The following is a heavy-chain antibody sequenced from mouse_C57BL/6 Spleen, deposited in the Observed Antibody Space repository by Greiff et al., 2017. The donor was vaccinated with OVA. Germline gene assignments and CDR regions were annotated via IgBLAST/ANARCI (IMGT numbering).Heavy chain of an antibody. CDR2: INYDGSST. D-gene: IGHD3-3*01. CDR3: ARGRDVLAY. Sequence: EVKLVESEGGLVQPGSSMKLSCTASGFTFSDYYMAWVRQVPEKGLEWVANINYDGSSTYYLDSLKSRFIISRDNAKNILYLQMSSLKSEDTATYYYARGRDVLAYWGQGTLVTVSA. V-gene: IGHV5-16*01. J-gene: IGHJ3*01. CDR1: GFTFSDYY.